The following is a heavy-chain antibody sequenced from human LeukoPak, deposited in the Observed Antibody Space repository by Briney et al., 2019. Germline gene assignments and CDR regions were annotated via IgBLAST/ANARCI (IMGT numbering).Heavy chain of an antibody. CDR3: ARDRSPLGSAPYYYYGMDV. CDR2: FFPIFDTA. J-gene: IGHJ6*04. Sequence: ASMMFYCKASGGNLGSYTITWARQVPGKGLEWIGGFFPIFDTANYAQRFQGRVTITADESSSTVYMELSSLRSDDSAVYFCARDRSPLGSAPYYYYGMDVWGKGTAVTVSS. CDR1: GGNLGSYT. V-gene: IGHV1-69*13. D-gene: IGHD2-15*01.